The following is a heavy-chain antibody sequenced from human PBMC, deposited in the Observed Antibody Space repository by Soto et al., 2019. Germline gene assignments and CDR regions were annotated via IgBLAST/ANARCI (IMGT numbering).Heavy chain of an antibody. V-gene: IGHV2-5*01. D-gene: IGHD5-12*01. CDR1: GFSLSTSGVG. J-gene: IGHJ4*02. Sequence: SGPTLVNPTQTLTLTCTFSGFSLSTSGVGVGWIRQPPGKALEWLALIYWNDDKRYSPSLKSRLTITKDTSKNQVVLTMTNMDPVDTATYYCAHGRRHGYTLDAYYFDYWGQGTLVTVSS. CDR3: AHGRRHGYTLDAYYFDY. CDR2: IYWNDDK.